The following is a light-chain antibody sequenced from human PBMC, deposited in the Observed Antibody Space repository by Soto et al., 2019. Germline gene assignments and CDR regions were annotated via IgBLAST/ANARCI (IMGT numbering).Light chain of an antibody. J-gene: IGLJ2*01. CDR3: AAWDDSLRVVL. V-gene: IGLV1-47*02. Sequence: QSVLTQPPSASGTPGQRVTISCSGGRSNIGGYNYVYWFQQYPGTAPKVLVCGTNLRPSGVPDRFSASKSGTSGSLTISGLRFEDEADYYCAAWDDSLRVVLFGGGTKLTVL. CDR1: RSNIGGYNY. CDR2: GTN.